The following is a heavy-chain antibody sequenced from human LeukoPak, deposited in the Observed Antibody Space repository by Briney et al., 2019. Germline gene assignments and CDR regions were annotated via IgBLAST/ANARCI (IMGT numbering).Heavy chain of an antibody. CDR2: INHSGST. CDR3: VTGQWLVPVSY. D-gene: IGHD6-19*01. Sequence: SETLSLTCVVNGGSFSGNYWSWIRQPPGKGLERIGEINHSGSTNYNPSLKSRVTISVDTSKNQFSLKLSSVTAADTAVYYCVTGQWLVPVSYWGQGTLVTVSS. CDR1: GGSFSGNY. J-gene: IGHJ4*02. V-gene: IGHV4-34*01.